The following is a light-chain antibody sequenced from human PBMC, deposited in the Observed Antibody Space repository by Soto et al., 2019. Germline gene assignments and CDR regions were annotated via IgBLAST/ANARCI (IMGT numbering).Light chain of an antibody. V-gene: IGKV1-5*01. CDR3: QQYNRLIT. Sequence: DIQMTQAPSILSASVGDSVTNTCRSSQTIDSWVAWYQQKPGKAPKLLVYDATSLESGVSSRFSGSGYGTDFTLSINNLQPDDFATYYCQQYNRLITFGQGTRLEI. CDR2: DAT. CDR1: QTIDSW. J-gene: IGKJ5*01.